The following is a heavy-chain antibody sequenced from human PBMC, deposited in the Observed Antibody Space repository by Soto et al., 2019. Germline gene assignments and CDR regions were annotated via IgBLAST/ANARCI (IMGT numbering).Heavy chain of an antibody. CDR3: ARDFNYGSGDAMDV. D-gene: IGHD3-10*01. CDR1: GFTFSSYG. Sequence: GGSLRLSCAASGFTFSSYGMHWVRQAPGKGLEWVAVIWYDGSNKYYADSVKGRFTISRDNSKNTLYLQMNSLRAEDTAVYYCARDFNYGSGDAMDVWGKGTTVTVSS. CDR2: IWYDGSNK. J-gene: IGHJ6*03. V-gene: IGHV3-33*01.